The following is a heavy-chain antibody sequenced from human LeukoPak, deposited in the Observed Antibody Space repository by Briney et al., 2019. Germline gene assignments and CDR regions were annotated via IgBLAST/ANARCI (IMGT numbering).Heavy chain of an antibody. D-gene: IGHD6-13*01. CDR3: ARGSSSWYRPGYYYYYMDV. CDR1: GYTFTSYG. CDR2: ISAYNGNT. Sequence: ASVKVSCKASGYTFTSYGISWVRQAPGQGLEWMGWISAYNGNTNYAQKLQGRVTMTTDTSTSTAYMELRSLRSDDTAVYYCARGSSSWYRPGYYYYYMDVWGKGTTVTVSS. J-gene: IGHJ6*03. V-gene: IGHV1-18*01.